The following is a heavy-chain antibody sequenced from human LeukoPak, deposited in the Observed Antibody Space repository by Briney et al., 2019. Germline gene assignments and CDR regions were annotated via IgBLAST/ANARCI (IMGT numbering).Heavy chain of an antibody. D-gene: IGHD4-11*01. CDR2: INSDGSWT. Sequence: GGSLRLSCAASGNYWMHWVRQAPGKGLVWVSHINSDGSWTSYADSVKGRFTISKDNAKNTLYLQMNSLRPEDSAVYYCAKNPTTHNYVTGGGGGFDPWGQGTLVTVSS. J-gene: IGHJ5*02. V-gene: IGHV3-74*01. CDR1: GNYW. CDR3: AKNPTTHNYVTGGGGGFDP.